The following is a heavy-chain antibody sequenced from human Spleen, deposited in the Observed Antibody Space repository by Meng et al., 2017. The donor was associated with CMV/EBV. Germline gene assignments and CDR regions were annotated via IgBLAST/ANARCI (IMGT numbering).Heavy chain of an antibody. Sequence: SETLSLTCTVSGGSISSGDYYWSWIRQPPGRGLEWIGFIYYSGSTYYNPSLKSRVTRSVDTSKKQFSLKLSSVTAADTAVYYCAREVAAAIDCWGQGTLVTVSS. V-gene: IGHV4-30-4*08. J-gene: IGHJ4*02. CDR3: AREVAAAIDC. CDR2: IYYSGST. CDR1: GGSISSGDYY.